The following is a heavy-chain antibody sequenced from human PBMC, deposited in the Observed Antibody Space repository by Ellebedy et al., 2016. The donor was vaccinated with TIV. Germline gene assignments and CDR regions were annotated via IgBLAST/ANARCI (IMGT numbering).Heavy chain of an antibody. CDR3: ARSPLRYFDWFYHGFDS. V-gene: IGHV4-34*01. D-gene: IGHD3-9*01. CDR2: VRHSGSA. Sequence: MPGGSLRLSCGVYGGSFNGYSWNWIRQTPGKGLEWIAEVRHSGSANYNPSLKSRVTISIDTSNNQFSLKLTSVTAADTAIYYCARSPLRYFDWFYHGFDSWGQGTLVAVSS. CDR1: GGSFNGYS. J-gene: IGHJ4*02.